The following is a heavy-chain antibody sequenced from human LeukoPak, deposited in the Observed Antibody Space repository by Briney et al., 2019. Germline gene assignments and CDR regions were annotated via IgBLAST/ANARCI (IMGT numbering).Heavy chain of an antibody. CDR3: ARGGLNPSGWLLDN. J-gene: IGHJ4*01. CDR2: IDGDNGKT. V-gene: IGHV1-3*01. CDR1: GYTFTSYA. Sequence: GASVKVSCKASGYTFTSYAMHWVRQAPGQRLQWMGCIDGDNGKTQYSPNFQGRITITRDTSANTAYIEVSSLRSEDTAVYYCARGGLNPSGWLLDNWGHGTLVTVSS. D-gene: IGHD6-19*01.